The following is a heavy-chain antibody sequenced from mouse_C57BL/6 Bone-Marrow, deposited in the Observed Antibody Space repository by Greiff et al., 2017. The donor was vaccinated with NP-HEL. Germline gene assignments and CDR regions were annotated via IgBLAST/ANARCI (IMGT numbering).Heavy chain of an antibody. D-gene: IGHD2-2*01. J-gene: IGHJ1*03. CDR1: GYTFTSYW. Sequence: QVQLQQPGAELVKPGASVKLSCKASGYTFTSYWMPWVKQRPGRGLEWIGRIDPNSGGTKYTEQFKSKATLTVDKTSSTAYMQLSSLTSEDDAVYYCARRLRRGDWYFDVWGTGTTVTVSS. CDR2: IDPNSGGT. CDR3: ARRLRRGDWYFDV. V-gene: IGHV1-72*01.